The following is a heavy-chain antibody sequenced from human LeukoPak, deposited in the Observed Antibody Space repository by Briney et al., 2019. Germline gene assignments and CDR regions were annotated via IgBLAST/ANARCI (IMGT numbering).Heavy chain of an antibody. V-gene: IGHV4-39*01. D-gene: IGHD3-22*01. Sequence: SETLSLTCTVSGGSISSSTYYWGWIRQPPGKGLEWIGTIYYSGSTYYNPSLKSRVTISVDTSKNQFSLKLTSVTAADTAVYYCARMYDSGGFIFDYWAREPWSPSPQ. CDR2: IYYSGST. CDR1: GGSISSSTYY. J-gene: IGHJ4*02. CDR3: ARMYDSGGFIFDY.